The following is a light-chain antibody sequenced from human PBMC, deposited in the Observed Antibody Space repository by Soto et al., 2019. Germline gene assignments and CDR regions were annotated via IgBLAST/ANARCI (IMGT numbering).Light chain of an antibody. CDR3: QQYTSWPIT. Sequence: ELVLTQSPATLSVSPGERATLSCRASQRVGSNYLAWYQQKPGQAPRLLIYGISARATGIPDRFSGSGSGTEFTLTFSSLQSEDFAVYYCQQYTSWPITFGQGTRLEIK. J-gene: IGKJ5*01. V-gene: IGKV3-15*01. CDR2: GIS. CDR1: QRVGSN.